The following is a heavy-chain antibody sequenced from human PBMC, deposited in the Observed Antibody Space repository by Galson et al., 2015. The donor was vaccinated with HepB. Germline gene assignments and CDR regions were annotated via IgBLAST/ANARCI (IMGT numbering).Heavy chain of an antibody. D-gene: IGHD2-15*01. CDR2: IWSDGRNE. V-gene: IGHV3-33*01. CDR1: GVTFSYHG. Sequence: SLRLSCAASGVTFSYHGMHWVRQAPGKELEWVAVIWSDGRNEHYADSVKGRFTISRDNSKNTLYLQMNSLRDDDTAVYYCARDLGGVAGDGLDVWGQGSAVTVSS. CDR3: ARDLGGVAGDGLDV. J-gene: IGHJ6*02.